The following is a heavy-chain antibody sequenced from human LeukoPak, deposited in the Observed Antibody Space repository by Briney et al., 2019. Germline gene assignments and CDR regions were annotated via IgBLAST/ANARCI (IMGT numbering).Heavy chain of an antibody. CDR3: ARWYVRGDPFGFDY. CDR2: VYPDDSKT. J-gene: IGHJ4*02. CDR1: GYSFNSYW. V-gene: IGHV5-51*01. Sequence: GESLKISCKGSGYSFNSYWIGWVRQTSGKGLEWIGIVYPDDSKTRYSPSFQGQVTISVDKSITTAYLQWSSLKASDTAIYYCARWYVRGDPFGFDYWGQGTLVTVSS. D-gene: IGHD3-10*01.